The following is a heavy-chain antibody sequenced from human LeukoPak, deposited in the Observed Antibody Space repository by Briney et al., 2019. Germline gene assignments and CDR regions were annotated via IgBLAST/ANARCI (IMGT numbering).Heavy chain of an antibody. D-gene: IGHD6-19*01. V-gene: IGHV3-48*02. CDR1: GXTFSSYS. CDR3: GRVNPGIAVAY. CDR2: ISSSSSTI. J-gene: IGHJ4*02. Sequence: GGSLRLSCAASGXTFSSYSMNWVRQAPGKGLEWVSFISSSSSTIYYTASVKGRFTISRDNARNSLYLQMNSLREEDTAVYYCGRVNPGIAVAYWGQGTLVTVSS.